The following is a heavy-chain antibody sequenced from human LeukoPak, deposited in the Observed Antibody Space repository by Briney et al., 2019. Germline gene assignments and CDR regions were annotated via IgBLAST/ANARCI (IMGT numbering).Heavy chain of an antibody. J-gene: IGHJ4*02. CDR2: ISAYNGNT. V-gene: IGHV1-18*01. CDR1: GSTFTSYG. D-gene: IGHD3-10*01. CDR3: ARDPNYYGSGSYYNVGFFVL. Sequence: ASVKVSCKASGSTFTSYGISWVRQAPGQGLEWMGWISAYNGNTNYAQKLQGRVTMTTDTSTSTAYMELRSLRSDDTAVYYCARDPNYYGSGSYYNVGFFVLWGQGTLVTVSS.